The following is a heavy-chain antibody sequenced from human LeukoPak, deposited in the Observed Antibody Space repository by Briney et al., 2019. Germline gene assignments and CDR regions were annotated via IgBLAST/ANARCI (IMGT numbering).Heavy chain of an antibody. V-gene: IGHV4-39*07. Sequence: SETLSLACTVSGGSISSSSYYWGWIRQPPGKGLEWIGEINHSGSTNYNPSLKSRVTISVDTSKNQFSLKLSSVTAADTAVYYCARGRPTWVGYYFDYWGQGTLVTVSS. J-gene: IGHJ4*02. CDR2: INHSGST. D-gene: IGHD4-11*01. CDR3: ARGRPTWVGYYFDY. CDR1: GGSISSSSYY.